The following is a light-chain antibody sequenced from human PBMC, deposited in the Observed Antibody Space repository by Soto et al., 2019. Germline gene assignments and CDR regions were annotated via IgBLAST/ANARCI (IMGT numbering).Light chain of an antibody. CDR1: QGVTTAY. V-gene: IGKV3-20*01. CDR2: GAS. Sequence: EVVLTQSPGTLSLSPGERATLSCRASQGVTTAYLAWYQHKPGQAPRLLIYGASNSATGIPDRFSGSGSGTDFTLTISRLEPEDFAVYSCQQYGSSPLFTFGPGTKVELK. CDR3: QQYGSSPLFT. J-gene: IGKJ3*01.